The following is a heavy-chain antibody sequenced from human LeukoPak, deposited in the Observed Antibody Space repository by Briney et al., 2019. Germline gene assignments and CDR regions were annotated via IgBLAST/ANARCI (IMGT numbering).Heavy chain of an antibody. V-gene: IGHV4-31*03. CDR1: GGSISSGGCY. CDR2: IYYSGST. D-gene: IGHD3-10*01. Sequence: SETLSLTCTVSGGSISSGGCYWSWIRQHPGKGLEWIGYIYYSGSTYYNPSLKSRVTISVDTSKNQFSLKLSSVTAADTAVYYCARAPMVRGVITGYYFDYWGQGTLVTVSS. CDR3: ARAPMVRGVITGYYFDY. J-gene: IGHJ4*02.